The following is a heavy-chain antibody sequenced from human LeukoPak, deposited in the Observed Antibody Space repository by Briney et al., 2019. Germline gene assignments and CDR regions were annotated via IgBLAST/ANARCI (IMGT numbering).Heavy chain of an antibody. J-gene: IGHJ4*02. D-gene: IGHD6-19*01. V-gene: IGHV5-51*01. CDR1: GYSFINYW. Sequence: GESLKISCKGSGYSFINYWIGWLRQMPGKGLEWMGIIYPGDSDTCYSPSFQGQATMSADKSLSTAYLQWSSLKASDTAMYYCARRWVAGTEAGFDYWGQGTLVTVSS. CDR2: IYPGDSDT. CDR3: ARRWVAGTEAGFDY.